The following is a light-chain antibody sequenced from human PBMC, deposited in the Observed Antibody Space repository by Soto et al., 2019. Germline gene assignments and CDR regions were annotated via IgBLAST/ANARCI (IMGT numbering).Light chain of an antibody. J-gene: IGLJ2*01. Sequence: QSVLTQPPSASGSPGQSVTISCTGTSSDVGGYNYVSWYQQHPGKAPKLMISEVSKRPSGVPDRFSGSKSGNTASLTVSGHQAEDAADYYCSSFAGNNNLLFGGGTKLTVL. CDR1: SSDVGGYNY. V-gene: IGLV2-8*01. CDR3: SSFAGNNNLL. CDR2: EVS.